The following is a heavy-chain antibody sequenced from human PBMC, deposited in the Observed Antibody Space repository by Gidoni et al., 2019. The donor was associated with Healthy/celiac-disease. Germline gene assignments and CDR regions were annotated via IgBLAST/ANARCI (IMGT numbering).Heavy chain of an antibody. CDR1: GCNFRTAC. CDR3: STGLVFLWLGELLSASDY. D-gene: IGHD3-10*01. CDR2: VKSKTDGGST. V-gene: IGHV3-15*07. J-gene: IGHJ4*02. Sequence: EVQLEESGGGLVKPGGSVRRYCGASGCNFRTACMNWVLQGPGKGLAWVGRVKSKTDGGSTDNAAPVKGRFTMSRDATKNTLYLQMISLKTVDAAVYYFSTGLVFLWLGELLSASDYWGQGTLVTVSS.